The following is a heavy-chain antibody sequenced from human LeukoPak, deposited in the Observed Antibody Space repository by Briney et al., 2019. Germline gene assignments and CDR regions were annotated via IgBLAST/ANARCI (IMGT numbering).Heavy chain of an antibody. J-gene: IGHJ6*03. Sequence: RGSLRLSCAASGFTFSSYGMSWVRQAPGKGLEWVSAISGSGGSTYYADSVKGRFTISRDNSKNTLYLQMNSLRAEDTAVYYSAKIGGVGAKKGYYYYMDVWGKGTTVTVSS. CDR3: AKIGGVGAKKGYYYYMDV. CDR2: ISGSGGST. V-gene: IGHV3-23*01. CDR1: GFTFSSYG. D-gene: IGHD1-26*01.